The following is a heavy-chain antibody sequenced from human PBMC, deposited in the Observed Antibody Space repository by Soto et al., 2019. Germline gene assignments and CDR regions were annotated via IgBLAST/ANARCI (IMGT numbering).Heavy chain of an antibody. CDR3: AALIAAAGTIDY. Sequence: SVKVSCKASGGTFSSYAISWLRQAPGQGLEWMGGIIPIFGTANYAQKFQGRVTITADESTSTAYMELSSLRSEDTAVYYCAALIAAAGTIDYWGQGTLVTVSS. CDR2: IIPIFGTA. D-gene: IGHD6-13*01. CDR1: GGTFSSYA. J-gene: IGHJ4*02. V-gene: IGHV1-69*13.